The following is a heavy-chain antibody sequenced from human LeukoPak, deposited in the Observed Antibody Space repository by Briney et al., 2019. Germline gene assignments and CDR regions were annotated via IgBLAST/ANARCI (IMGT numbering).Heavy chain of an antibody. CDR3: AKRFPEGASLDY. D-gene: IGHD1-26*01. CDR1: GFTFSSYR. J-gene: IGHJ4*02. V-gene: IGHV3-23*01. CDR2: ISASGGST. Sequence: PGGSLRLSCAASGFTFSSYRMNWVRQAPGKGLEWVSAISASGGSTYYADSVKGRFTISRDNSKNTLYLQMNSLRAEDTAVYFCAKRFPEGASLDYWGQGTLVTVSS.